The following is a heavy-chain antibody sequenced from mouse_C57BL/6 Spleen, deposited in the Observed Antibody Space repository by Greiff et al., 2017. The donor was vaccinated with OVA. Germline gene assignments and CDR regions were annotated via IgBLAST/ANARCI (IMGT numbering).Heavy chain of an antibody. CDR3: ARIRDYFYAMDD. Sequence: VQLQQPGAELVKPGASVKMSCKASGYTFTSYWITWVKQRPGKGLEWIGDIYPGSGSTNYNEKFKSKATLTVDTSSSTAYRQISSLTSEDSAVYYCARIRDYFYAMDDWGQGTSVTVSS. CDR1: GYTFTSYW. V-gene: IGHV1-55*01. D-gene: IGHD1-1*01. J-gene: IGHJ4*01. CDR2: IYPGSGST.